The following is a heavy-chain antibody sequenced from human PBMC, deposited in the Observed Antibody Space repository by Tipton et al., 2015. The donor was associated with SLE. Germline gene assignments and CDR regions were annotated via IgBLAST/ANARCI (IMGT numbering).Heavy chain of an antibody. CDR3: ARDLPSWLASAYFDY. V-gene: IGHV3-48*01. D-gene: IGHD6-19*01. Sequence: VQLVQSGGGLVKPGGSLRLSCAASGFTFSSYTMNWVRQAPGKGLEWVSYISSSSTTIYYADSVRGRFTISRDNAKNSLYLQMNSLRAEDTAVYYCARDLPSWLASAYFDYWGQGTLVTVSS. J-gene: IGHJ4*02. CDR2: ISSSSTTI. CDR1: GFTFSSYT.